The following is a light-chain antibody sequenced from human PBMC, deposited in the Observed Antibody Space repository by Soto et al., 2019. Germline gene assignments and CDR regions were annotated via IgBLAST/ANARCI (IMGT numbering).Light chain of an antibody. J-gene: IGKJ4*01. CDR1: QSVGRN. CDR3: QQYNHWPPLP. Sequence: EIVMTQSPATLSVSPGERATLSCRASQSVGRNLAWYQQKPGQAPRLLIYGASTRATGIPARVSGSESGTEFTLNISSLQSEDFAIYSCQQYNHWPPLPFGGGTKVEIK. V-gene: IGKV3-15*01. CDR2: GAS.